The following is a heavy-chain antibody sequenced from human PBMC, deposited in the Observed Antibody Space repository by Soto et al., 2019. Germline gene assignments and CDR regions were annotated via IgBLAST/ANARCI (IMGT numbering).Heavy chain of an antibody. CDR3: ARDTLTGYYRHYFDY. J-gene: IGHJ4*02. CDR2: IYYSGST. Sequence: KPSETLSLTCTVSGGSISSGDYYWSWIRQPPGKGLEWIGYIYYSGSTYYNPSLKSRVTISVDTSKNQFSLKLSSVTAADTAVYYCARDTLTGYYRHYFDYWGQRTLVTVSS. D-gene: IGHD3-9*01. CDR1: GGSISSGDYY. V-gene: IGHV4-30-4*01.